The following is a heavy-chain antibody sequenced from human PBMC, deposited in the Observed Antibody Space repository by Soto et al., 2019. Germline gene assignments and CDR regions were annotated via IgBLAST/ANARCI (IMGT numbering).Heavy chain of an antibody. D-gene: IGHD3-10*01. CDR1: GFTFSSYW. V-gene: IGHV3-7*01. Sequence: GWSLRLSCAASGFTFSSYWMSWVRQAPGKGLEWVANIKQDGSERYYVDSVKGRFTISRDNAKNSLYLQMNSLRAEDTAVYYCARDETYYYGSGPVGGPGTLVTVSS. CDR3: ARDETYYYGSGPV. J-gene: IGHJ4*02. CDR2: IKQDGSER.